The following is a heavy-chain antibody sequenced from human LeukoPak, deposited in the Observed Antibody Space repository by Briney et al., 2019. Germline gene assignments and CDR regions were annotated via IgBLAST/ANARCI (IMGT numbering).Heavy chain of an antibody. CDR2: INNDGRST. Sequence: GSLRLSCAASGFTFSSYWMHWVRQAPGKGLVGVSRINNDGRSTNYADSVKGRFTISRDNAKSTLYLQMNSLRAEDTAVYYCARGRSLGTTVTSDFDYWGQGTLVTVSS. J-gene: IGHJ4*02. D-gene: IGHD4-17*01. V-gene: IGHV3-74*01. CDR1: GFTFSSYW. CDR3: ARGRSLGTTVTSDFDY.